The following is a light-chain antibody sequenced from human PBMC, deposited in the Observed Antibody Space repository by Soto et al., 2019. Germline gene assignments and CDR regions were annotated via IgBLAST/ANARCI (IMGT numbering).Light chain of an antibody. V-gene: IGKV3-20*01. CDR1: QSVSGSY. CDR3: QQYGSSPGIT. J-gene: IGKJ5*01. Sequence: EIVLTQSPGTLSLSPGERATLSCRASQSVSGSYLAWYQQKPGQAPRLLIYGASSRATGTPDRFSGSGSGTDFTLTISRLEPEDFAVYYCQQYGSSPGITFGQGTRLEIK. CDR2: GAS.